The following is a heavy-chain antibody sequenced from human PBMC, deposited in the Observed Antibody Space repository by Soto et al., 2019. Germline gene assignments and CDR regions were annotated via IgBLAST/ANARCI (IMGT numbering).Heavy chain of an antibody. J-gene: IGHJ3*02. CDR3: ASIMITFGGVIVTESPAFDI. CDR1: GFTFSSYA. Sequence: GGSLRLSCASSGFTFSSYAMSSVRQAPGKGLGWVSAISGSGGSTYYADSVKGRFTISRDNSKNTLYLQMNSLRAEDTAVYYCASIMITFGGVIVTESPAFDIWGQGTMVTVSS. CDR2: ISGSGGST. V-gene: IGHV3-23*01. D-gene: IGHD3-16*02.